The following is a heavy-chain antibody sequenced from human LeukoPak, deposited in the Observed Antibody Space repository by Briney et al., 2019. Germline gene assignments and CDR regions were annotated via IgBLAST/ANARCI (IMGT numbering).Heavy chain of an antibody. CDR3: ATFSAAES. Sequence: PGGSLRLSCETSGFTFGGYWMTWVRQPPGKGLEWVATIKEDGSEKYYVDSVKGRFTISRDDAENSLYLQMSCLRAEDTAVYYCATFSAAESWGQGTLVTVSS. V-gene: IGHV3-7*01. D-gene: IGHD2-2*01. CDR1: GFTFGGYW. J-gene: IGHJ5*02. CDR2: IKEDGSEK.